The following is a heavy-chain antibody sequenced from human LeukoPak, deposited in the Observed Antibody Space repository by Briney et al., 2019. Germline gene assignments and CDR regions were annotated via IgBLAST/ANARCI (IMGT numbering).Heavy chain of an antibody. J-gene: IGHJ4*02. CDR3: AREFRDSGSYNFDY. V-gene: IGHV4-59*01. D-gene: IGHD3-10*01. Sequence: SETLSLTCTVSGGSISSYYWSWIRQPPGKGLEWIGYIYYSGSTNYNPSLKSRVTISVDTSKNQFSLKLSSVTAADTAVYYCAREFRDSGSYNFDYWGQGTLVTVSS. CDR1: GGSISSYY. CDR2: IYYSGST.